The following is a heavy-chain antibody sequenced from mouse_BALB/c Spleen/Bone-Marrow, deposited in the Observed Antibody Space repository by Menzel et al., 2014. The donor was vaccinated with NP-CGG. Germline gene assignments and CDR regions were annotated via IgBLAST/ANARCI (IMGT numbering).Heavy chain of an antibody. Sequence: EVKLEESGGGLVQPGGSMKLSCVASGFTFSHSWMNWVRQSPEKGLEWVAEIRLKSTNYATHYAESVNGRFTTSRDDSKSSVYLQMNNLRAEDTAIYYCACNYEDAMDYWGQGTSVTVSS. CDR2: IRLKSTNYAT. V-gene: IGHV6-6*02. J-gene: IGHJ4*01. D-gene: IGHD2-1*01. CDR1: GFTFSHSW. CDR3: ACNYEDAMDY.